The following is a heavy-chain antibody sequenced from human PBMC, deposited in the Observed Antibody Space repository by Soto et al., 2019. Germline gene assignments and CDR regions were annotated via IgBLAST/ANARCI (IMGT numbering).Heavy chain of an antibody. CDR3: AKDQASGQGSFDS. CDR1: GFTFTRYS. CDR2: ISYDGSNQ. J-gene: IGHJ4*02. V-gene: IGHV3-30*18. Sequence: PGGSLRLSCAASGFTFTRYSMNWVRQAPDKGLEWVALISYDGSNQYYADSVKGRFTISRDNSKNTLFLQMNSLRADDTAVYYCAKDQASGQGSFDSWGQGTLVTVSS.